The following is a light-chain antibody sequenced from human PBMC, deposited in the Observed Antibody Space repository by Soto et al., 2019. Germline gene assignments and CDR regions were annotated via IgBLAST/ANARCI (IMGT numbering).Light chain of an antibody. J-gene: IGKJ4*01. CDR1: QSVSSSY. V-gene: IGKV3-20*01. CDR3: QQYGSSSLT. Sequence: ETVLTQSPGTLSLSPGERATLSCRASQSVSSSYLAGYQQKPGQAPRLLIYGASSRATGIPDRFSGSGSGTDFTLTISRLEPEDFAVYYCQQYGSSSLTFGGGTKVEIK. CDR2: GAS.